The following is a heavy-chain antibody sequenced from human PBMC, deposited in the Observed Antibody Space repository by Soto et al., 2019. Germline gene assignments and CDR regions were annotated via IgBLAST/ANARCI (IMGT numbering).Heavy chain of an antibody. CDR3: ARVERGTATTVVDAFNI. Sequence: QVQLQQWGAGLLKPSETLSLTCAVYGGFVSSGSYYWSWIRQPPGKGLEWIGEMSHSGGTHFNPPLKSRATIAVDTAKNQFSLKMSSVTAADTALYYCARVERGTATTVVDAFNIWGPGTMVTVSS. D-gene: IGHD1-1*01. CDR1: GGFVSSGSYY. J-gene: IGHJ3*02. V-gene: IGHV4-34*01. CDR2: MSHSGGT.